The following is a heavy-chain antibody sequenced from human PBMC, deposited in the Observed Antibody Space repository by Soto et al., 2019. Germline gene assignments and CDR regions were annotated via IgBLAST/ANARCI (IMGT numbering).Heavy chain of an antibody. CDR1: GDSVSSNSAA. J-gene: IGHJ6*03. V-gene: IGHV6-1*01. Sequence: QTLSLTCAISGDSVSSNSAAWNWIRQSPSRGLEWLGRTYYRSKWYNDYAVSVKSRITINPDTSKNQFSLQLNSVTPEDTAVYYCARDIVVVPAAIDYYYYYMDVWGKGTTVTVSS. D-gene: IGHD2-2*02. CDR2: TYYRSKWYN. CDR3: ARDIVVVPAAIDYYYYYMDV.